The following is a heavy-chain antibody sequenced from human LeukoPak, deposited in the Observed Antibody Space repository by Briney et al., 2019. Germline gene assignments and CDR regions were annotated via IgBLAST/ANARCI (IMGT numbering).Heavy chain of an antibody. CDR1: GFTFSDYY. V-gene: IGHV3-11*04. Sequence: GGSLRLSCAASGFTFSDYYMSWIRQAPGKGLEWVSYISHSGGNMYHADSVKGRFTISRDNAKNPLHLQMNSLRAEDTAVYYCARDGIAAAFDYWGQGTLVTVSS. CDR3: ARDGIAAAFDY. CDR2: ISHSGGNM. D-gene: IGHD6-13*01. J-gene: IGHJ4*02.